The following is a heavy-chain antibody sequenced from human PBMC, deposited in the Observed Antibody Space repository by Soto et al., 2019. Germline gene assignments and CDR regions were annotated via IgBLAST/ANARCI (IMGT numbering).Heavy chain of an antibody. D-gene: IGHD6-19*01. J-gene: IGHJ4*02. V-gene: IGHV3-30-3*01. CDR2: ISYDGSNK. CDR3: ARHVGRYSSGWYLIHY. Sequence: PGGSLRLSCAASGFTFSSYAMHWVRQAPGKGLEWVAVISYDGSNKYYADSVKGRFTISRDNSKNTLYLQMNSLRAEDTAVYYCARHVGRYSSGWYLIHYWGQGTLVTVSS. CDR1: GFTFSSYA.